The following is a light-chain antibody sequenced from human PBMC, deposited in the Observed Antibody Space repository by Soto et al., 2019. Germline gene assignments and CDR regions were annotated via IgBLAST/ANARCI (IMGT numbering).Light chain of an antibody. Sequence: EIVLTQSPATVSLSPGERATLSCGASQSVSSSYLAWYQQKFGLAPRLLIYDASSRATGIPDRFSGSGSGTDFTLTISRLEPEDFVVYYCQQYGSSPWTFGQGTKVEIK. J-gene: IGKJ1*01. CDR3: QQYGSSPWT. CDR2: DAS. CDR1: QSVSSSY. V-gene: IGKV3D-20*01.